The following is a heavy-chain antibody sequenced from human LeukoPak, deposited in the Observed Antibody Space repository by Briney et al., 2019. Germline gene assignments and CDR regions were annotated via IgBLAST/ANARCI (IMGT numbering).Heavy chain of an antibody. J-gene: IGHJ4*02. CDR3: ARDGYYYDSSGYYLDY. D-gene: IGHD3-22*01. V-gene: IGHV3-30*04. CDR2: ISYDGSNK. CDR1: GFTFSSYA. Sequence: GGSLRLSCAASGFTFSSYAMHWVRQAPGKGLEWVAVISYDGSNKYYADSVKARFTISRDNSKNTLYLQMNSLRAEDTAVYYCARDGYYYDSSGYYLDYWGQGTLVTVSS.